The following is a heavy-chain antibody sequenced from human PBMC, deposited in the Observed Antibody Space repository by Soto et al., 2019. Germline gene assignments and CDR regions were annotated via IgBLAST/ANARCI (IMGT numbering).Heavy chain of an antibody. Sequence: GGSLRLSCAASGFTFSGSAMHWVRQASGKGLEWVGRIRSKTNSYATAYATSVKGRFTISRDDSKDTAYLQMNSLKTEDTAVYYCTRDPRNYYDSIGSANWFDPWGQGTLVTVSS. CDR2: IRSKTNSYAT. J-gene: IGHJ5*02. CDR1: GFTFSGSA. V-gene: IGHV3-73*01. CDR3: TRDPRNYYDSIGSANWFDP. D-gene: IGHD3-22*01.